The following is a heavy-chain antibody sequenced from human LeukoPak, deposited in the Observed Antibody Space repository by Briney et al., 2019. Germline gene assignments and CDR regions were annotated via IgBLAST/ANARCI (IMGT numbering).Heavy chain of an antibody. CDR3: ARDHLLLGRDAFDI. CDR2: IKQDGSEK. CDR1: GFTFSSYW. Sequence: GGSLRLSCAASGFTFSSYWMSWVRQAPGKGLEWVANIKQDGSEKYYVDSVKGRFTISRDNAKNSLYLQMNSLRAEDTAVYYCARDHLLLGRDAFDIWGQGTMVTVSS. J-gene: IGHJ3*02. V-gene: IGHV3-7*01. D-gene: IGHD2-15*01.